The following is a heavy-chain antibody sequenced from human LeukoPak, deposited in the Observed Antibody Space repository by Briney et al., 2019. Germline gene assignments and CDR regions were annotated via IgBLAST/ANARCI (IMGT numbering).Heavy chain of an antibody. Sequence: GGSLRLSCAASGFNFSSYSMNWVRQAPGEGLEWVSYISSSSSTIYYGDSVKGRFTISRDNAKNSPYLQMNSLRAEDTAVYYCAKSLRNAFDIWGQGTMVTVSS. CDR1: GFNFSSYS. D-gene: IGHD3-3*01. V-gene: IGHV3-48*01. CDR2: ISSSSSTI. CDR3: AKSLRNAFDI. J-gene: IGHJ3*02.